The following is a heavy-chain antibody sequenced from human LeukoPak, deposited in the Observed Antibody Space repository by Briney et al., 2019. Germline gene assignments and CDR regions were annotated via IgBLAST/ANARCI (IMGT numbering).Heavy chain of an antibody. CDR3: AKDPRRYCSGGSCYGIDY. CDR2: ISFDAGDR. CDR1: GFTFSSYG. D-gene: IGHD2-15*01. V-gene: IGHV3-30*18. Sequence: GGSLRLSCAASGFTFSSYGMHWVRQAPGKGLEWVAVISFDAGDRYHRDSVKGRFTISRDNSKNTLYLQMNSLRAEDTAVYYCAKDPRRYCSGGSCYGIDYWGQGTLVTVSS. J-gene: IGHJ4*02.